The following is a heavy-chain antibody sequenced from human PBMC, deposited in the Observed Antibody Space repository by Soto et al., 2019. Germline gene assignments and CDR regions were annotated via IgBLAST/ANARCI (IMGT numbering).Heavy chain of an antibody. V-gene: IGHV4-31*03. CDR3: ARGPGYDSSGYYYLRHFDY. CDR1: GGSISSGGYY. Sequence: SETLSLTCTVSGGSISSGGYYGSWIRQHPGKGLEWIGYIYYSGSTYYNPSLKSRVTISVDTSKNQFSLKLSSVTAADTAVYYCARGPGYDSSGYYYLRHFDYWGQGTLVTAPQ. D-gene: IGHD3-22*01. CDR2: IYYSGST. J-gene: IGHJ4*02.